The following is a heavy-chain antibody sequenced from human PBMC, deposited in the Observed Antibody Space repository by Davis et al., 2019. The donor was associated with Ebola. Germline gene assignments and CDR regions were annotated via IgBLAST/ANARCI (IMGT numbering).Heavy chain of an antibody. V-gene: IGHV1-18*01. D-gene: IGHD6-13*01. CDR3: ARDPLAYSSSPDGMDV. Sequence: ASVKVSCKASGYTFSSYGISWVRQAPGQGLEWMGWISAYSGNTNYAQKLQVRFTMTTDTSTSTAYMDLRSLRSDDTAVYYCARDPLAYSSSPDGMDVWGQGTTVTVSS. CDR1: GYTFSSYG. J-gene: IGHJ6*02. CDR2: ISAYSGNT.